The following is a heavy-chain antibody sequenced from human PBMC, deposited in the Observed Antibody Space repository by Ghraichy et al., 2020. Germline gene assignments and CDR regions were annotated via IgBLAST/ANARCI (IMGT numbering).Heavy chain of an antibody. V-gene: IGHV3-30*18. CDR1: GFTFNIFG. J-gene: IGHJ4*02. CDR2: ISYDGRNA. D-gene: IGHD5-12*01. Sequence: LSLTCAASGFTFNIFGMHWVRLAPGKGLEWVASISYDGRNADYADTVKGRFTISRDNSKNMLFLQMNSLSAEDTALYYCAKARRERSGFYYFDHWGQGNMVAVSS. CDR3: AKARRERSGFYYFDH.